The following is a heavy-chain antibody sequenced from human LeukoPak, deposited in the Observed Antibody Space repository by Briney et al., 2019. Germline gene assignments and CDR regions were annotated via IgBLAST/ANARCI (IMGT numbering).Heavy chain of an antibody. CDR3: ATVTTVTHYFDY. CDR2: ISAYNGNT. Sequence: ASVKVSCKASGYTFTSYGISWVRQAPGQGLEWMGWISAYNGNTNYAQKLQGRVTMTTDTSTSTAYMELRSLRSEDTAVYYCATVTTVTHYFDYWGQGTLVTVSS. V-gene: IGHV1-18*01. J-gene: IGHJ4*02. CDR1: GYTFTSYG. D-gene: IGHD4-17*01.